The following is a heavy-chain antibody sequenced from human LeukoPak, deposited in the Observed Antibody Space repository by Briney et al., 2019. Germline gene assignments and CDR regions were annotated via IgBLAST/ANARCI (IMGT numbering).Heavy chain of an antibody. Sequence: GGSLRLSCAASGFTFSSYGMHWVRQAPGKGLEWVAFIRYDGSNKYYADSVKGRFTISRDNAKNSLYLQMNSLRAEDTAVYYCAKGARDAAYYFDYWGQGTLVTVSS. D-gene: IGHD1-26*01. CDR1: GFTFSSYG. V-gene: IGHV3-30*02. CDR3: AKGARDAAYYFDY. CDR2: IRYDGSNK. J-gene: IGHJ4*02.